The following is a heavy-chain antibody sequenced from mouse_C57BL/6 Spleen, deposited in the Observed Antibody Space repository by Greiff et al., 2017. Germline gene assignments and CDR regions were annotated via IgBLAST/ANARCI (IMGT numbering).Heavy chain of an antibody. D-gene: IGHD2-2*01. CDR1: GYTFTSYW. CDR2: IDPNSGGT. J-gene: IGHJ3*01. CDR3: ARGGYYGYDWFAY. V-gene: IGHV1-72*01. Sequence: QVQLKQPGAELVKPGASVKLSCKASGYTFTSYWMHWVKQRPGRGLEWIGRIDPNSGGTKYNEKFKSKATLTVDKPSSTAYMQLSSLTSEDSAVYYCARGGYYGYDWFAYWGQGTLVTVSA.